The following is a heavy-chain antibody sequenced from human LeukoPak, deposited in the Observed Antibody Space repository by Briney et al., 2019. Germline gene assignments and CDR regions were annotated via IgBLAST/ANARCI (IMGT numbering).Heavy chain of an antibody. CDR3: ARIPGDYYDTQGDY. Sequence: SETLSLTCTVSGGSIRSGGDYWSWIRQHPGKGLEWIGSIYYSGSTNYNPSLESRVTISVDMSKNQFSLRLSSVTAADTAVYYCARIPGDYYDTQGDYWGQGTLVIVSS. V-gene: IGHV4-31*03. D-gene: IGHD3-22*01. J-gene: IGHJ4*02. CDR1: GGSIRSGGDY. CDR2: IYYSGST.